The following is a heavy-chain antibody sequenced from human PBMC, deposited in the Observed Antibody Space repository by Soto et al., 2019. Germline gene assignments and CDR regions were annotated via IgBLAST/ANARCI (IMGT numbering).Heavy chain of an antibody. CDR1: GFTFDDYA. J-gene: IGHJ4*02. D-gene: IGHD6-19*01. CDR3: AKDMGLQQWLFDY. Sequence: PGGPLRLSCAASGFTFDDYAMHWVRQAPGKGLEWVSGISWNSGSIGYADSVKGRFTISRDNAKNSLYLQMNSLRAEDTALYYCAKDMGLQQWLFDYWGQGTLVTVSS. CDR2: ISWNSGSI. V-gene: IGHV3-9*01.